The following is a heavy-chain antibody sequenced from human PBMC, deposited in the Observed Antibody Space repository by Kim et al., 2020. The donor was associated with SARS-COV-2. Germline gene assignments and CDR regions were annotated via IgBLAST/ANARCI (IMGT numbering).Heavy chain of an antibody. Sequence: SETLSLTCTVSGGSISSSSYYWGWIRQPPGKGLEWIGSIYYSGSTYYNPSLQSRVTISVDTSENQFSLRLSSVTAADTAVYYCARYLSGAYYGSGSAFDYWGQGTLVTVSS. CDR1: GGSISSSSYY. CDR2: IYYSGST. D-gene: IGHD3-10*01. J-gene: IGHJ4*02. V-gene: IGHV4-39*01. CDR3: ARYLSGAYYGSGSAFDY.